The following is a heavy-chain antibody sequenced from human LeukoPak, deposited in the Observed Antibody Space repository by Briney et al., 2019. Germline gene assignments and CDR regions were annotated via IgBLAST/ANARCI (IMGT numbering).Heavy chain of an antibody. CDR3: ARPDCSSTSCYSGHAFHV. J-gene: IGHJ3*01. V-gene: IGHV3-11*01. Sequence: GGSLRLSCAASGFTFSDYYTSWIRQAPGKGLEWVSYIRSSDTIYYADSVKGRFTISRDNAKNSLFLEMNSLRAEDTAVYFCARPDCSSTSCYSGHAFHVWGQGTMVTVSS. D-gene: IGHD2-2*01. CDR1: GFTFSDYY. CDR2: IRSSDTI.